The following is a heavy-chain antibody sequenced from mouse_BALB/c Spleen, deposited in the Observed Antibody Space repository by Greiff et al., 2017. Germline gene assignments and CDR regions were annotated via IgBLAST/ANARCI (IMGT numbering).Heavy chain of an antibody. CDR1: GYSITSDYA. J-gene: IGHJ4*01. V-gene: IGHV3-2*02. CDR3: AGSYYGNYLAMDY. CDR2: ISYSGST. Sequence: EVKLMESGPGLVKPSQSLSLTCTVTGYSITSDYAWNWIRQFPGNKLEWMGYISYSGSTSYNPSLKSRISITRDTSKNQFFLQLNSVTTEDTATYYCAGSYYGNYLAMDYWGQGTSVTVSS. D-gene: IGHD2-10*01.